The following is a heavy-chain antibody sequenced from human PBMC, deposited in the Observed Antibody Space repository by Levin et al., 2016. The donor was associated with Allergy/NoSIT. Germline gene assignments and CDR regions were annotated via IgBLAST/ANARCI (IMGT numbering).Heavy chain of an antibody. CDR3: ANLHLAAAVDY. V-gene: IGHV3-30*18. J-gene: IGHJ4*02. Sequence: WIRQPPGKGLEWVAVISYDGSNKYYADSVKGRFTISRDNSKNTLYLQMNSLRAEDTAVYYCANLHLAAAVDYWGQGTLVTVSS. D-gene: IGHD6-13*01. CDR2: ISYDGSNK.